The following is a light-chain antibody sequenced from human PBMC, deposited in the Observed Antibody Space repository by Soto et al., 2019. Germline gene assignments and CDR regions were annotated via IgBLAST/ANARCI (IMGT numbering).Light chain of an antibody. CDR2: GAS. CDR1: QSVSSN. CDR3: QQHNNWPPYT. V-gene: IGKV3-15*01. Sequence: EIVMTQSPATLSVSPGERATLSCRASQSVSSNLAWYQQKPGQAPRLLIYGASTRATGIPARFSGSGSGTEFTLTISSLQSEDFAVYYCQQHNNWPPYTFGLGTKMEIK. J-gene: IGKJ2*01.